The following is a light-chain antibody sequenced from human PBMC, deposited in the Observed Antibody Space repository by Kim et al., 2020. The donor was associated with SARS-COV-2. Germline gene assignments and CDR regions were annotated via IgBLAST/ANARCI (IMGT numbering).Light chain of an antibody. J-gene: IGLJ3*02. V-gene: IGLV6-57*03. CDR2: EDD. CDR1: SGTIVSNY. CDR3: QSYDSSNQV. Sequence: FMLTQPHSVSESPGKTVTISCTRSSGTIVSNYVQWYQQRPGSAPTTVIYEDDQRPSGVPDRFSGSIDRSSNSASLTISGLKTEDEADYYCQSYDSSNQVFGGGTKLTVL.